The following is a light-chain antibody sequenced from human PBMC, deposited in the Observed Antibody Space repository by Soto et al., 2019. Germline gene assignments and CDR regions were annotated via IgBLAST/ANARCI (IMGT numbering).Light chain of an antibody. CDR1: QGINNY. CDR3: QHLDSNWP. Sequence: DIQLTQSPSFLSASVGDRVTITCRASQGINNYLAWYHQKPGKAPKLLIYAASTLQSGVPSRFSGSGSGTEFTLTISSLQPEDFATYFCQHLDSNWPFGQGTKVEI. J-gene: IGKJ1*01. V-gene: IGKV1-9*01. CDR2: AAS.